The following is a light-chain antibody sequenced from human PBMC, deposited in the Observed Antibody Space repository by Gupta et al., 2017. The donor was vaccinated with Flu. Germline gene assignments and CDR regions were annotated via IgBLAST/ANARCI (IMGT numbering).Light chain of an antibody. V-gene: IGLV2-14*01. Sequence: QSALTQPASVSGSPGQSITISCTGTSSDIGAFNYVSWYQQHPGKAPKLIISEVSNRPSGVSDRFSASKSGNTASLTISGLQAEDEADYYCSSYTSSRSYVFGTETKVTVL. CDR3: SSYTSSRSYV. J-gene: IGLJ1*01. CDR1: SSDIGAFNY. CDR2: EVS.